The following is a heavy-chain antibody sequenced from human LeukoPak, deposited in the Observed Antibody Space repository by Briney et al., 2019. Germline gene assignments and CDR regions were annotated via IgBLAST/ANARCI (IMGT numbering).Heavy chain of an antibody. V-gene: IGHV1-18*01. CDR1: GYTFTTYG. CDR2: ISAYNGNT. CDR3: ARDLIAARPGWFDP. D-gene: IGHD6-6*01. J-gene: IGHJ5*02. Sequence: ASVKVSCKASGYTFTTYGINRVRQAPGQGLEGIGLISAYNGNTNYAQNLQGRVTLTTDTSASTAYMELRSLRSDDTAVYYCARDLIAARPGWFDPWGQGTLVIVSS.